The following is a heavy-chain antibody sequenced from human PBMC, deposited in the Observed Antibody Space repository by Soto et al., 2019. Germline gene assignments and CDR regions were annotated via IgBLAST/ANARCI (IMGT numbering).Heavy chain of an antibody. CDR1: GFTFSSYS. V-gene: IGHV3-48*02. D-gene: IGHD3-22*01. CDR3: ARDRNYYDSSGYLDRLRDAFDI. CDR2: ISSSSSTI. J-gene: IGHJ3*02. Sequence: VGSLRLSCAASGFTFSSYSMNWVRQAPGKGLEWVSYISSSSSTIYYADSVKGRFTISRDNAKNSLYLQMNSLRDEDTAVYYCARDRNYYDSSGYLDRLRDAFDIWGQGTMVTVSS.